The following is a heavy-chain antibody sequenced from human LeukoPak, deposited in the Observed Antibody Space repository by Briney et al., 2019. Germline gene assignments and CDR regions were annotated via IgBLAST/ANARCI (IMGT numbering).Heavy chain of an antibody. V-gene: IGHV4-31*03. CDR3: ATQRAYSSSSIWFDP. Sequence: SQTLSLTCTVSGGSISSGGYYWSWIRQHPGKGLEWIGYIYYSGSTYYNPSLKSRVTISVDTPKNQFSLKLSSVTAADTAVYYCATQRAYSSSSIWFDPWGQGTLVTVSS. CDR1: GGSISSGGYY. CDR2: IYYSGST. J-gene: IGHJ5*02. D-gene: IGHD6-6*01.